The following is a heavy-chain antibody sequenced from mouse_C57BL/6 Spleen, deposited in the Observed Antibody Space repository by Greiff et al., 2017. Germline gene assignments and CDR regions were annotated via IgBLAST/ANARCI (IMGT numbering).Heavy chain of an antibody. CDR1: GYTFTSYG. V-gene: IGHV1-81*01. J-gene: IGHJ4*01. D-gene: IGHD4-1*01. CDR3: ARSWDDYAMDY. CDR2: IYPRSGNT. Sequence: VKLQQSGAELARPGASVKLSCKASGYTFTSYGISWVKQRTGQGLEWIGEIYPRSGNTYYNEKFKGKATLTADKSSSTAYMELRSLTSEDSAVYFCARSWDDYAMDYWGQGTSVTVSS.